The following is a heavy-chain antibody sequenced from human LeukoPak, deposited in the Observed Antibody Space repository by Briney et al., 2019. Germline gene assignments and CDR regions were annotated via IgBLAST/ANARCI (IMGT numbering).Heavy chain of an antibody. D-gene: IGHD6-19*01. Sequence: SETLSLTCTVSGASITSYYWSWIRQPPGKGLEWIGYIYYSGSTNYNPSLKSRVTISVDTSKNQFSLKLSSVTAADTAVYYCARESSQWLVRGFDYWGQGTLVTVSS. J-gene: IGHJ4*02. CDR3: ARESSQWLVRGFDY. CDR1: GASITSYY. V-gene: IGHV4-59*01. CDR2: IYYSGST.